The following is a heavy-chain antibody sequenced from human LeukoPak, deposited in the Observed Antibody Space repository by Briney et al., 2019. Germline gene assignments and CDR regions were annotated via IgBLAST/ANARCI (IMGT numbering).Heavy chain of an antibody. V-gene: IGHV4-59*01. CDR1: GGSISNYY. Sequence: SETLSLTCTVSGGSISNYYWNWIRQPPGKGLEWIGYIYYSGTTNYNPSLKSRVSMSVDTSKNQFSLKLSSVTAADTAVYYCARGRKLDTYYYYYYMDVWGKGTTVTVSS. CDR3: ARGRKLDTYYYYYYMDV. D-gene: IGHD6-6*01. J-gene: IGHJ6*03. CDR2: IYYSGTT.